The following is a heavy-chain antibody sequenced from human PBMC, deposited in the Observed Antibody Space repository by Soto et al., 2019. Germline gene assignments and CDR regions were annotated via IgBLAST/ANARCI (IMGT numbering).Heavy chain of an antibody. Sequence: QVQLQESGPGLVKPSETLSLTCTVSGGSISSYYWSWIRQPPGKGLEGIGYIYYSGSTNYNPSLKSRVTISVDTSKNQFSLKLSSVTAADTAVYYCARALGCSGGSCYDYWGQGTLVTVSS. D-gene: IGHD2-15*01. CDR3: ARALGCSGGSCYDY. J-gene: IGHJ4*02. CDR1: GGSISSYY. V-gene: IGHV4-59*01. CDR2: IYYSGST.